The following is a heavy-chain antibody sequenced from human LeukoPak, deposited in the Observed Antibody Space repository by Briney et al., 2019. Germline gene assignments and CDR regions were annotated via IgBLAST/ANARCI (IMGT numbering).Heavy chain of an antibody. J-gene: IGHJ4*02. Sequence: GGSLRLSCAASGLTFDDYGMSWVRQAPGKGLEGVSGINWNGGNKGYADSVKGRFTISRDNAKNSLYLEMNSLRVEETALYYCARRTYGGNSGYYFGYWGQGTLVTVSS. CDR1: GLTFDDYG. D-gene: IGHD4-23*01. CDR3: ARRTYGGNSGYYFGY. CDR2: INWNGGNK. V-gene: IGHV3-20*04.